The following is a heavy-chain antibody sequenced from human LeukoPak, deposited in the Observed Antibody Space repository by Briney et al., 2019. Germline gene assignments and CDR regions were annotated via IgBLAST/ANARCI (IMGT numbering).Heavy chain of an antibody. J-gene: IGHJ3*02. CDR1: GYTFNTYG. V-gene: IGHV1-18*01. CDR3: ARDYVSRGGNGYVFDI. Sequence: ASVEVSCKASGYTFNTYGITWLRQAPGQGLEWMAWISTHNGNTKYGQKFQGRVTMNTDTSTSTAYMELRSLRSDDTAVYYCARDYVSRGGNGYVFDIWGQGTMVTVSS. CDR2: ISTHNGNT. D-gene: IGHD3-16*01.